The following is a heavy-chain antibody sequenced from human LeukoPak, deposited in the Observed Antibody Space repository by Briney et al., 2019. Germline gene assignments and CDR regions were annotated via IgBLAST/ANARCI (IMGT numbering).Heavy chain of an antibody. CDR3: ARFWPYGDSYFDY. D-gene: IGHD4-17*01. Sequence: GRSLRLSCAASGFTFSSYGMHWVRQAPGKGLEWVSVIYSGGSTDYADSVKGRFTISRDNSKNTLYLQMNSLRAEDTAVYYCARFWPYGDSYFDYWGQGTLVTVSS. CDR1: GFTFSSYG. CDR2: IYSGGST. J-gene: IGHJ4*02. V-gene: IGHV3-NL1*01.